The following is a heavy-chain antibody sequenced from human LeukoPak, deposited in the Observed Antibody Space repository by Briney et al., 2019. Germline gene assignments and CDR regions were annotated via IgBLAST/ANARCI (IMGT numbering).Heavy chain of an antibody. D-gene: IGHD6-6*01. CDR2: IIPIFGTA. J-gene: IGHJ3*02. CDR3: ARGRSIAALSGAFDI. Sequence: VASVKVSCKASGGTFSSYAISWVRQAPGQGLEWMGGIIPIFGTANYAQKFQGRVTITADESTSTAYMELSSLRSEDTAVYYRARGRSIAALSGAFDIWGQGTMVTVS. CDR1: GGTFSSYA. V-gene: IGHV1-69*01.